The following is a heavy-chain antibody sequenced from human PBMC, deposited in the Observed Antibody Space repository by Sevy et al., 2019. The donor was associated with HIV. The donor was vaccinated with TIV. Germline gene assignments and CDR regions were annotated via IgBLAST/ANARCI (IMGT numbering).Heavy chain of an antibody. CDR3: ARSGYCSGGSCYYALYYYYYGMDV. CDR1: GGSISSSSYY. J-gene: IGHJ6*02. D-gene: IGHD2-15*01. V-gene: IGHV4-39*01. CDR2: IYYSGST. Sequence: SETLSLTCTVSGGSISSSSYYWGWIRQPPGKGLEWIGSIYYSGSTYYNPSLKSRVTISVDTSKNQFSPKLSSVTAADTAVYYCARSGYCSGGSCYYALYYYYYGMDVWGQGTTVTVSS.